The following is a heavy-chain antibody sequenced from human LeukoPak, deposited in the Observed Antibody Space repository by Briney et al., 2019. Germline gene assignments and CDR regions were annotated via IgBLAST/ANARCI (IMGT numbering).Heavy chain of an antibody. D-gene: IGHD5-24*01. CDR2: INPNSGGT. V-gene: IGHV1-2*02. Sequence: ASVKVSCKASGYTFTSYGISWVRQAPGQGLEWMGWINPNSGGTNYAQKFQGRVTMTRDTSISTAYMELSRLRSDDTAVYYCAREWDGYTKDWGQGTLVTVSS. CDR1: GYTFTSYG. CDR3: AREWDGYTKD. J-gene: IGHJ4*02.